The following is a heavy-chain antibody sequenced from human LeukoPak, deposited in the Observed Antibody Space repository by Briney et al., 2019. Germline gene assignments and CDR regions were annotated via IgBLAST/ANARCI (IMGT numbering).Heavy chain of an antibody. D-gene: IGHD2-2*02. CDR3: ARVDCSSTSCYTEGDAFDI. Sequence: SETLSLTCTVSGGSISSYYWSWIRQPPGKGLEWIGYIYYSGSTNYNPSLKSRVTISVDTSKNQFSLKLSSVTAADTAVYYCARVDCSSTSCYTEGDAFDIWGQGTMVTVSS. CDR2: IYYSGST. CDR1: GGSISSYY. J-gene: IGHJ3*02. V-gene: IGHV4-59*08.